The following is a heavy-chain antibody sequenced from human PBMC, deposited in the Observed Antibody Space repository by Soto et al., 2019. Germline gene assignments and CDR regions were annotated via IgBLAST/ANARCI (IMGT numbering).Heavy chain of an antibody. CDR3: AKASFSVVVTAWVYFDY. D-gene: IGHD2-21*02. V-gene: IGHV3-23*01. Sequence: EVQLLESGGGLVQPGGSLRLSCAASGFTFSSYAMSWVRQAPGKGLEWVSAISGSGGSTYYADSVKGRFTISRDNSNNTLYLQMNSLRAEDTAVYYCAKASFSVVVTAWVYFDYWGQGTLVTVSS. J-gene: IGHJ4*02. CDR2: ISGSGGST. CDR1: GFTFSSYA.